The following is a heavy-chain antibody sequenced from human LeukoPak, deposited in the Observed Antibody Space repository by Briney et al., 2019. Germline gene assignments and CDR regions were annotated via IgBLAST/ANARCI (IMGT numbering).Heavy chain of an antibody. J-gene: IGHJ6*02. D-gene: IGHD5-12*01. CDR1: GYTLTELS. CDR3: ATAAHSGYDMDGMDV. Sequence: GASVKVSCKVSGYTLTELSMHWVRQAPGKGLEWMGGFDPEDGETIYAQKFQGRVTMTEDTSTDTAYVELSSLRSEDTAVYYCATAAHSGYDMDGMDVWGQGTTVTVSS. CDR2: FDPEDGET. V-gene: IGHV1-24*01.